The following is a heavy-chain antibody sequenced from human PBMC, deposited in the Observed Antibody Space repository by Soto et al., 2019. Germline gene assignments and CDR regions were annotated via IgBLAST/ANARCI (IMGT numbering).Heavy chain of an antibody. D-gene: IGHD3-10*01. V-gene: IGHV4-59*01. J-gene: IGHJ6*02. CDR2: IYYSGST. Sequence: PSETLSLTCTVSGGSISSYYWSWIRQPPGKGLEWIGYIYYSGSTTYNPSLKSRVTISVDTSKNQFSLKLSSVTAADTAVYYCARDRIGKGTKYGMDVWGQGTTVTVSS. CDR3: ARDRIGKGTKYGMDV. CDR1: GGSISSYY.